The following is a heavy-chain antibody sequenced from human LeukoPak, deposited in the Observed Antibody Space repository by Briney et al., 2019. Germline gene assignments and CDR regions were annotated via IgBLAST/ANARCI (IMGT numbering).Heavy chain of an antibody. CDR2: IWYDGSNK. CDR1: GFTFSTYD. V-gene: IGHV3-33*01. D-gene: IGHD6-19*01. Sequence: GGSLRLSYTASGFTFSTYDMHWVRQAPGKGLEWVAVIWYDGSNKYYADSVKGRFTISRDNSKNTLYLQMNSLRAEDTAVYYCARAPPVAGTYYYYGMDVWGQGTTVTVSS. J-gene: IGHJ6*02. CDR3: ARAPPVAGTYYYYGMDV.